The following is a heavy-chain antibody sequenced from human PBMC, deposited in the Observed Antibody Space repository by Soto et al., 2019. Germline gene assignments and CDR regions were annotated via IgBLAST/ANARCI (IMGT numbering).Heavy chain of an antibody. CDR3: ARVDCSSTSCYTYYYYGMDV. CDR2: ISYDGSNK. D-gene: IGHD2-2*02. V-gene: IGHV3-30*04. CDR1: GFTFSSYA. Sequence: GGSLRLSCAASGFTFSSYAMHWVRQAPGKGLEWVAVISYDGSNKYYADSVKGRFTISRDNSKNTLYLQMNSLRAEDTAVYYCARVDCSSTSCYTYYYYGMDVWGQGTTVTVSS. J-gene: IGHJ6*02.